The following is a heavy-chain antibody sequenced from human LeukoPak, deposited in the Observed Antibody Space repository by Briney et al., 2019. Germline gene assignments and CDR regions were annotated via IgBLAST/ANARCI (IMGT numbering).Heavy chain of an antibody. CDR2: INPSGGSR. CDR1: GYTFTSYY. D-gene: IGHD6-6*01. CDR3: ARGVTLTTRPEIWAGDY. V-gene: IGHV1-46*01. J-gene: IGHJ4*02. Sequence: ASVKVSCKASGYTFTSYYVHWVRQAPGQGLEWVGIINPSGGSRTYAQKFQGRVTMTRDTSTSTVYMELGSLRSEDTAVYYCARGVTLTTRPEIWAGDYWGQGTLVTVPS.